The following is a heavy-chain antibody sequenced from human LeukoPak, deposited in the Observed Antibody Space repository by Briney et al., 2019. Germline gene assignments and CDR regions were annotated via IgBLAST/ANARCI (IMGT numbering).Heavy chain of an antibody. J-gene: IGHJ6*02. CDR3: ARDPPAYCSSTSCYYYGMDV. Sequence: GASVKVSCKASGYTFTSYGISWVRQAPGQGLEWMGWISAYNGNTNYAQKLQGRVTMTTDTSTSTAYMELRSLRSDDTPVYYCARDPPAYCSSTSCYYYGMDVWGQGTTVTVSS. D-gene: IGHD2-2*01. V-gene: IGHV1-18*01. CDR1: GYTFTSYG. CDR2: ISAYNGNT.